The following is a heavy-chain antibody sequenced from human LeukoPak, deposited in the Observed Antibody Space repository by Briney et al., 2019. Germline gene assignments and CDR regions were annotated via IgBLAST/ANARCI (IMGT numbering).Heavy chain of an antibody. CDR3: AKLAHYDRMFADY. Sequence: GGSLRLSCEVSGLTFAHYAMSWGRHTPARGLEWVSAITFDAGDTYYSDSVKGRFTISRDNSKNILSLQLNSLRAEDTGLYYCAKLAHYDRMFADYWGQGVLVTVSS. J-gene: IGHJ4*02. CDR2: ITFDAGDT. D-gene: IGHD3-3*01. CDR1: GLTFAHYA. V-gene: IGHV3-23*01.